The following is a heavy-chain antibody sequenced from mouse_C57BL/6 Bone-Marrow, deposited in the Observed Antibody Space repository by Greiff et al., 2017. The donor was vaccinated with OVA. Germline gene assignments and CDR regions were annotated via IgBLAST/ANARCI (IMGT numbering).Heavy chain of an antibody. CDR3: AGWEFAY. Sequence: QVQLQQHGAELVKPGASVKLSCKASGYTFTSYWIQWVKQRPGQGLEWIGEIDPSDGYTNYNQKFKGKATVTVDTSSSTANMQLSSLTSEDSAVYYCAGWEFAYWGQGTTLTVSS. CDR2: IDPSDGYT. J-gene: IGHJ2*01. D-gene: IGHD4-1*01. CDR1: GYTFTSYW. V-gene: IGHV1-50*01.